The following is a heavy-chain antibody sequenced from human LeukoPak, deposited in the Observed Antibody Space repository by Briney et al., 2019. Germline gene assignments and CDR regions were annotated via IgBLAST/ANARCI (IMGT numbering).Heavy chain of an antibody. J-gene: IGHJ6*03. CDR2: IYGSGST. V-gene: IGHV4-4*07. D-gene: IGHD6-6*01. Sequence: PSETLSLTCTVSGGSIRSYWSWIRQPAGKGLEWIGRIYGSGSTDYNPSLKSRVTMSIDTSKNQFSLKLSSVTAADTAVYYCARGGGVTIAARYYYYYMDVWGKGTTVTISS. CDR1: GGSIRSY. CDR3: ARGGGVTIAARYYYYYMDV.